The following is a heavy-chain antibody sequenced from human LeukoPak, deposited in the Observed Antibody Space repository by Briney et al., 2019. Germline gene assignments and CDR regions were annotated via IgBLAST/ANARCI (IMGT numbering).Heavy chain of an antibody. CDR1: GYTFISYG. J-gene: IGHJ4*02. D-gene: IGHD1-26*01. CDR2: INPNSGGT. Sequence: ASVKVSCKASGYTFISYGISWVRQAPGQGLEWMGWINPNSGGTNYAQKFQGRVTMTRDTSISTAYMELSRLRSDDTAVYYCARDPLGDRTLLDWGQGTLVTVSS. V-gene: IGHV1-2*02. CDR3: ARDPLGDRTLLD.